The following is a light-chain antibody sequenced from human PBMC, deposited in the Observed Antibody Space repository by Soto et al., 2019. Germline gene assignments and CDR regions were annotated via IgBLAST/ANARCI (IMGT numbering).Light chain of an antibody. V-gene: IGKV3-20*01. CDR2: AAS. J-gene: IGKJ1*01. CDR1: QNVRNTY. Sequence: DIVLTQSPGTLSLSPGERATLSCRASQNVRNTYLAWYQQKAGQAPRLLIYAASSRATGIPDRFSGSGSGTDFTLTITGLEPEDFAVCYCQQYGSSGTFGQGTKVDIK. CDR3: QQYGSSGT.